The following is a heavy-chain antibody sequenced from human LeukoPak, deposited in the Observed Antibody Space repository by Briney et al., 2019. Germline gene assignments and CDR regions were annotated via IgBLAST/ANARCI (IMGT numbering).Heavy chain of an antibody. CDR1: GGSFSGYY. D-gene: IGHD6-19*01. CDR3: ARDVGSGCPFDI. V-gene: IGHV4-34*01. J-gene: IGHJ3*02. CDR2: INHSGST. Sequence: SETLSLTCAVYGGSFSGYYWSWIRQPPGKGLEWIGEINHSGSTNYNPSLKSRVTISVDTSKNQFSLKLSSVTAADTAVYYCARDVGSGCPFDIWGQGTMVTVSS.